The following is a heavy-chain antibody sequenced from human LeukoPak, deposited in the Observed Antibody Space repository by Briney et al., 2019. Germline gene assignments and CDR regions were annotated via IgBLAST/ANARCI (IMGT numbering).Heavy chain of an antibody. CDR1: GFTFSSCA. CDR2: ISGSGGST. V-gene: IGHV3-23*01. D-gene: IGHD3-10*02. Sequence: GGSLRLSCAASGFTFSSCAMSWVRQAPGKGLEWVSAISGSGGSTYYADSVKGRFTISRDNSKNTLYLQMNSLRAEDTAVYYSAELGIPMIGGVWGKGTTVTISS. J-gene: IGHJ6*04. CDR3: AELGIPMIGGV.